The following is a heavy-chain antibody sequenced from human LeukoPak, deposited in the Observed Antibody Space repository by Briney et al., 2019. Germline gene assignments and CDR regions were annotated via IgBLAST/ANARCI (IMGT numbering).Heavy chain of an antibody. V-gene: IGHV1-69*06. CDR2: IIPIFGTA. Sequence: SVKVSCKASGYTFTSYGISWVRQAPGQGLEWMGGIIPIFGTANYAQKFQGRVTITADKSTSTAYMELSSLRSEDTAVYYCARAQPGIAVAGASFDIWGQGTMVTVSS. J-gene: IGHJ3*02. D-gene: IGHD6-19*01. CDR3: ARAQPGIAVAGASFDI. CDR1: GYTFTSYG.